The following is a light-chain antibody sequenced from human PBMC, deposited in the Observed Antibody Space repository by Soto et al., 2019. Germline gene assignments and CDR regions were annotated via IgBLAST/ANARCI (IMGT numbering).Light chain of an antibody. V-gene: IGKV1-9*01. J-gene: IGKJ4*01. Sequence: IQLAQSPPFLSASVVDRVTITCRSSQGISSYLAWYQQKPGKAPKLLIYGASTLQGGVPSRFSGSGSGTEFTLTISSLQPEDFATYYCQQLNTYPSLTFGGGTKVDI. CDR3: QQLNTYPSLT. CDR1: QGISSY. CDR2: GAS.